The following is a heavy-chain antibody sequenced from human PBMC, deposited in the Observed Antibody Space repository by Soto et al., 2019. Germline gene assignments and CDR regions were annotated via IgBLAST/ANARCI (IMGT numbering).Heavy chain of an antibody. V-gene: IGHV1-69*04. CDR1: GGTFSSYT. Sequence: SVKVSCKASGGTFSSYTISWVRQAPGQGLEWMGRIIPILGIANYAQKFQGRVTITADKSTSTAYMELSSLRSEDTAVYYCARDGMGAPPYYYGMDVWGQGTTFTVS. CDR2: IIPILGIA. CDR3: ARDGMGAPPYYYGMDV. J-gene: IGHJ6*02. D-gene: IGHD1-26*01.